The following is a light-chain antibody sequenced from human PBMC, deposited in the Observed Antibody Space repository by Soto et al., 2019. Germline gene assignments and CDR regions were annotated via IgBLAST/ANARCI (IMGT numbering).Light chain of an antibody. V-gene: IGKV3-20*01. CDR2: GAS. CDR3: QQYVSSGT. J-gene: IGKJ1*01. Sequence: EIVLTQSPCALSLSAGERATLSCRASQSVSNNYLAWYQQKPGQAPRLLIYGASNRATGIPDRFSGSGSGTDFTLTSSMLAAEDSAVYYCQQYVSSGTFGQGTKVDIK. CDR1: QSVSNNY.